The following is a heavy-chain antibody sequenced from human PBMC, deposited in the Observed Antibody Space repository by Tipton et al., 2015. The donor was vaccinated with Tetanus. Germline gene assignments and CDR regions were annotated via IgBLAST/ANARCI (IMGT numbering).Heavy chain of an antibody. Sequence: TLSLTCTVSGDSISRGGYFLKWIRPRPGKGPGGGGYIYYSGDTYYNPSLKSRVSMSVDTSKNQFSLNLSSVTAADTAVYYCARDQGGGRVVRLNWLDPWGQGTLVTVSS. D-gene: IGHD6-6*01. CDR2: IYYSGDT. CDR1: GDSISRGGYF. CDR3: ARDQGGGRVVRLNWLDP. J-gene: IGHJ5*02. V-gene: IGHV4-31*03.